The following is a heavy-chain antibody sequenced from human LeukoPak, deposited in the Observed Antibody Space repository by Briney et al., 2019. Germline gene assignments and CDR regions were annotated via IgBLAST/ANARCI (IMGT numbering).Heavy chain of an antibody. CDR1: GFTFSSYG. CDR3: ATGLSSYETTDYPILKY. D-gene: IGHD3-9*01. J-gene: IGHJ4*02. CDR2: ISYDGSNK. V-gene: IGHV3-30*03. Sequence: QPGRSLRLSCAASGFTFSSYGMHWVRQAPGKGLEWVAVISYDGSNKYYADSVKGRFTISRDNSKNTLYLQMNSLRAEDTAVYYCATGLSSYETTDYPILKYWGQGTLVTVSS.